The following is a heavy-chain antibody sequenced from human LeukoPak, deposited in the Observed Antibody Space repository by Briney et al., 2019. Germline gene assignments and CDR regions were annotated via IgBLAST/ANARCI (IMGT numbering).Heavy chain of an antibody. J-gene: IGHJ3*02. CDR1: GFTFSSYG. CDR3: AKDSVVGATFAGAFDI. D-gene: IGHD1-26*01. Sequence: GGSLRLSCAASGFTFSSYGMHWVRQAPGKGLEWVAVISYDGSNKYYADSVKGRFTISRDNSKNTLYLQMNSLRAEDTAVYYCAKDSVVGATFAGAFDIWGQGTMVTASS. CDR2: ISYDGSNK. V-gene: IGHV3-30*18.